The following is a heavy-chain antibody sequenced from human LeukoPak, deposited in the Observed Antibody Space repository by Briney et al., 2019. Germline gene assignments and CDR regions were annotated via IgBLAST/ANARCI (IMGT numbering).Heavy chain of an antibody. J-gene: IGHJ6*03. CDR2: IYHSGST. V-gene: IGHV4-38-2*02. Sequence: SETLSLTCTVSGYSINSGFYWGWIRQPPGKGLEWIGSIYHSGSTHYKSSLKSRVTISVDTSKNQFSLKLSSVTAADTAVYYCARGQERRYYYYYYMGVWGKGTTVTVSS. D-gene: IGHD5-24*01. CDR1: GYSINSGFY. CDR3: ARGQERRYYYYYYMGV.